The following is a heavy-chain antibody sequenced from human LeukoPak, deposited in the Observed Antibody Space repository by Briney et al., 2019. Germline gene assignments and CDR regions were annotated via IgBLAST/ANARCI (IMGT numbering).Heavy chain of an antibody. Sequence: AGGSLRLSCAASGFTFSSYAMSWVRQAPGKGLEWVSAISGSGGSTYYADSVKGRFTISRDNSKNTLYLQMNSLRAEDTAVYYCAKDWGRVTTTPYDYWGQGTLVTVSS. CDR3: AKDWGRVTTTPYDY. J-gene: IGHJ4*02. CDR1: GFTFSSYA. V-gene: IGHV3-23*01. CDR2: ISGSGGST. D-gene: IGHD4-17*01.